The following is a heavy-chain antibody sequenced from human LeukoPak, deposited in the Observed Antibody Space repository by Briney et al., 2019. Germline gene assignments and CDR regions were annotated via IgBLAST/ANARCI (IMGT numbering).Heavy chain of an antibody. CDR3: ARTDGYNYYFDY. CDR2: IYSGGST. D-gene: IGHD5-24*01. V-gene: IGHV3-66*01. J-gene: IGHJ4*02. Sequence: GGSLRLSCAASGFTVSSNYMSWVRQAPGKGLEWVSVIYSGGSTYYADSVKGRFTISRDNSKNTLYLQMNSLRAEDTAVYYCARTDGYNYYFDYWGQGTPVTVSS. CDR1: GFTVSSNY.